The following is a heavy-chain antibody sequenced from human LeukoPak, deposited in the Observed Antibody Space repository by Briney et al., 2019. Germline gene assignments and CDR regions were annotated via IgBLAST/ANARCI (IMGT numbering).Heavy chain of an antibody. CDR1: GYTFTGYY. CDR2: INPNSGGT. J-gene: IGHJ6*03. CDR3: ARENYYYDSSGYYYVNYYYYMDV. D-gene: IGHD3-22*01. V-gene: IGHV1-2*02. Sequence: GASVKVSCKASGYTFTGYYMHWVRQAPGQGLEWMGWINPNSGGTNYAQKFQGRVTMTRDTSISTAYMELSRLRSDDTAVYYCARENYYYDSSGYYYVNYYYYMDVWGKGTTVTISS.